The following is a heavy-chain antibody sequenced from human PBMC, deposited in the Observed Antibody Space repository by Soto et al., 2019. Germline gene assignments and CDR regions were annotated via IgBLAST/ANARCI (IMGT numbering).Heavy chain of an antibody. CDR2: TYYRSKWYN. J-gene: IGHJ5*02. CDR1: GDSVSSNSAA. Sequence: QSQTLSLTCAISGDSVSSNSAAWHWIRQSPSRVLEWLGRTYYRSKWYNDYAVSVKSRITINPDTSKNQFSLQLNSVTPEDTAVYYCAGSGWYGWFDPWGQGTLVTVSS. CDR3: AGSGWYGWFDP. V-gene: IGHV6-1*01. D-gene: IGHD6-19*01.